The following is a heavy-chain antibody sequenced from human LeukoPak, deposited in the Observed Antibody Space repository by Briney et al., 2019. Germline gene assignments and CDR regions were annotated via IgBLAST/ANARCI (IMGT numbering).Heavy chain of an antibody. CDR1: GFSFRSYE. CDR3: AKARRDYSSSPGDY. D-gene: IGHD6-6*01. V-gene: IGHV3-48*03. Sequence: GGSLRLSCAASGFSFRSYEMNWVRQAPGKGLEWVSYTSSRGTTIYYADSVKGRFTISRDNSKSTLYLQMNSLRAEDTAVYYCAKARRDYSSSPGDYWGQGTLVTVSS. CDR2: TSSRGTTI. J-gene: IGHJ4*02.